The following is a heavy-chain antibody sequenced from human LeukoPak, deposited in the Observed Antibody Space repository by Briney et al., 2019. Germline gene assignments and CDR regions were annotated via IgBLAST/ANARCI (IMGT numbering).Heavy chain of an antibody. V-gene: IGHV4-31*03. J-gene: IGHJ4*02. CDR3: ARDDRPQRIALGGFDY. CDR2: IYYSGST. CDR1: GGSISSGGYY. Sequence: PSETLSLTCTVSGGSISSGGYYWSWIRQHPGKGLEWNGYIYYSGSTYYNPSLKSRVTISVDTFKNQFSLKLSSVTAADTAVYYCARDDRPQRIALGGFDYWGQGTLVTVSS. D-gene: IGHD3-16*01.